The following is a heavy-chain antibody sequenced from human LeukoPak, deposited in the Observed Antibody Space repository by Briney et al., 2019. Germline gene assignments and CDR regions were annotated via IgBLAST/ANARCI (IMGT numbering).Heavy chain of an antibody. CDR1: GGSISSYY. Sequence: PSETLSLTCGVSGGSISSYYWSWIRQAPGKGLEWVGEINHSGSTNYNASLKSRVTISVDTSKNQFFLKLSSVTAADTAVYYCARRWDSRGYKVLDYWGQGTLVTVSS. V-gene: IGHV4-34*01. D-gene: IGHD3-22*01. CDR3: ARRWDSRGYKVLDY. J-gene: IGHJ4*02. CDR2: INHSGST.